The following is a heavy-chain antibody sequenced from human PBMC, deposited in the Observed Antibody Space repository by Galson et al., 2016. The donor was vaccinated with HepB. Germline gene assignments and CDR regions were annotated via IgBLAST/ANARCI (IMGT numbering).Heavy chain of an antibody. V-gene: IGHV3-21*01. Sequence: SLRLSCAASGFRFSDYTISWVRQAPGKGLEWVASITDSGSKIYYADSMKGRFTIPRDNAKTSLYLQMNSLRADDTAVYYCAYNQNYGAGVYWFYGMDVWGQGTTVTVAS. D-gene: IGHD3-10*01. CDR1: GFRFSDYT. J-gene: IGHJ6*02. CDR2: ITDSGSKI. CDR3: AYNQNYGAGVYWFYGMDV.